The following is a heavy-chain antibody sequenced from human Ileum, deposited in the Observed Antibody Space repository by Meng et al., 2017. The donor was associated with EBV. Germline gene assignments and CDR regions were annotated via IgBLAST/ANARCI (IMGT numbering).Heavy chain of an antibody. V-gene: IGHV3-74*01. D-gene: IGHD3-10*01. CDR1: GIPFSPSM. CDR3: GDFSVS. J-gene: IGHJ4*02. CDR2: INAVGSPT. Sequence: VLAVAGLVPAWVSMTRAFAASGIPFSPSMMHWFLQSPCKGVVLLSRINAVGSPTHYADSVKGRFTISRDNAKNTLYLEINCLRNDDTAMYYCGDFSVSWGQGTLVTVSS.